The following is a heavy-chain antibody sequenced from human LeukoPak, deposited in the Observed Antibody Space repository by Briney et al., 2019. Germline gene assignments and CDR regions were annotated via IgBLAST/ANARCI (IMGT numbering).Heavy chain of an antibody. CDR1: GFILKTYG. D-gene: IGHD3-16*02. V-gene: IGHV1-18*01. CDR2: ISGNNGNT. Sequence: ASVKVSCKASGFILKTYGISWVRQAQGEGLEWMGWISGNNGNTNYAPRFLGRVTLTRGTSTDTVYMELGSLTSDDTAVYYCARDGEITSGGVVVSPTFDHWGQGTLISASS. CDR3: ARDGEITSGGVVVSPTFDH. J-gene: IGHJ4*02.